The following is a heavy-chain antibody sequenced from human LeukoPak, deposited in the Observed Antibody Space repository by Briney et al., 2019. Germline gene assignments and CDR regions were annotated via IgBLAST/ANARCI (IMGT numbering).Heavy chain of an antibody. V-gene: IGHV5-10-1*01. CDR2: IDPSDSYI. Sequence: KRGESLKISCKGSGYIFTSYWISWVRQLPGKGLEWIGRIDPSDSYINYSPSFQGHVTISADKSISTAYLQWSSLKASGTAMYYCARQRFDYGYGMDVWGQGTTVTVS. CDR3: ARQRFDYGYGMDV. D-gene: IGHD3-16*01. J-gene: IGHJ6*02. CDR1: GYIFTSYW.